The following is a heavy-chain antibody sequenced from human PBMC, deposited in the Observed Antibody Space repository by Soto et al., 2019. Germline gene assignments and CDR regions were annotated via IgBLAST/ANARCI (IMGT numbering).Heavy chain of an antibody. Sequence: GGSLRLSCAASGFTFSSYAMSWVRQAPGKGLEWVSAISGSGISTYYADSVKGRFTISRDNSKNTLYLQMNSLRAEDTAVYYCAKDSALVATIASFDYWGQGSMVTVSS. CDR2: ISGSGIST. J-gene: IGHJ4*02. CDR1: GFTFSSYA. D-gene: IGHD5-12*01. CDR3: AKDSALVATIASFDY. V-gene: IGHV3-23*01.